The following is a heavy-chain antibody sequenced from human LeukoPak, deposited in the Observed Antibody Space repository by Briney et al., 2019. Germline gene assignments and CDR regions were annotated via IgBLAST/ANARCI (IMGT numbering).Heavy chain of an antibody. CDR3: ARDLSAAYDF. D-gene: IGHD2-21*01. V-gene: IGHV3-74*01. CDR1: GFTFSSHW. Sequence: GGSLRLSCAASGFTFSSHWMHWVRQAPGKGLVWVSRINSDGSSISYADSVKGRFTISRDNAKNTLYLEMNSLRVEDSGIYYCARDLSAAYDFWGQGVVVTVSS. CDR2: INSDGSSI. J-gene: IGHJ4*02.